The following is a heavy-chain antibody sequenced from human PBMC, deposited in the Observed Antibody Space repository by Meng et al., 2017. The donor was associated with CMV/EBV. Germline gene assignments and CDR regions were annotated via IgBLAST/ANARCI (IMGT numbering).Heavy chain of an antibody. D-gene: IGHD3-22*01. J-gene: IGHJ4*02. Sequence: SGGPFSSYAISWVRQAPGQGLEWMGGIIPIFGTANYAQKFQGRVTITADESTSTAYMELSSLRSEDTAVYYCALSYYYDSSGYYYYWGQGTLVTVSS. CDR3: ALSYYYDSSGYYYY. CDR2: IIPIFGTA. V-gene: IGHV1-69*01. CDR1: GGPFSSYA.